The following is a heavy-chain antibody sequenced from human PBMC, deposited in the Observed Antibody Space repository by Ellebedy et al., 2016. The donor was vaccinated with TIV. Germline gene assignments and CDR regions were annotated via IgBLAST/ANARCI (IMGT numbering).Heavy chain of an antibody. CDR1: GYTFTSYY. D-gene: IGHD7-27*01. Sequence: ASVKVSXXASGYTFTSYYMHWVRQATGQGLEWMGWMNPNSGNTGYAQKFQGRVTMTRNTSISTAYMELSSLRSEDTAVYYCARAGADDLGHDRREDYYYGMDVWGQGTTVTVSS. CDR3: ARAGADDLGHDRREDYYYGMDV. CDR2: MNPNSGNT. V-gene: IGHV1-8*02. J-gene: IGHJ6*02.